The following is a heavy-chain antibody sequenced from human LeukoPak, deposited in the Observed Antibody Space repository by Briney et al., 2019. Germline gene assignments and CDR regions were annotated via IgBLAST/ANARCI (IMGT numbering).Heavy chain of an antibody. CDR2: IYYTGSI. V-gene: IGHV4-61*01. Sequence: SETLSLTCTVSGGSISSGSYYWSLIRQPPGTGLEWIGYIYYTGSINYNPSLKSRVTISVDTSKNQFSLKLSSVTAADTAVYYCARGVGAHWYFDLWGRGTLVTVSS. J-gene: IGHJ2*01. D-gene: IGHD3-16*01. CDR3: ARGVGAHWYFDL. CDR1: GGSISSGSYY.